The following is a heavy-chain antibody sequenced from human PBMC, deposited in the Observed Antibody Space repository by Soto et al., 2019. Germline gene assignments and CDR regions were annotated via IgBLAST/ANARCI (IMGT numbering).Heavy chain of an antibody. V-gene: IGHV4-39*01. CDR3: ATQDGLRFLEWANFDY. CDR1: GGSISSSSYY. Sequence: QLQLQESGPGLVKPSETLSLTCTVSGGSISSSSYYWGWIRQPPGKGLEWIGSIYYSGSTYYNPSLKSRVTISVDPSKNQFSLKLSSVSAADTAVYYCATQDGLRFLEWANFDYWGQGTLVTVSS. J-gene: IGHJ4*02. D-gene: IGHD3-3*01. CDR2: IYYSGST.